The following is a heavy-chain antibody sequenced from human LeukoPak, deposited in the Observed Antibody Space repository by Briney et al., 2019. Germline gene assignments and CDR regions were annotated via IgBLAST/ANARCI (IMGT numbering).Heavy chain of an antibody. J-gene: IGHJ6*03. CDR1: GFTFSSYS. CDR2: ISSSSSYI. D-gene: IGHD6-19*01. V-gene: IGHV3-21*01. Sequence: GGSLRLSCAASGFTFSSYSMNWVRQAPGKGLEWVSSISSSSSYIYYADSVKGRFTISRDNAKNSLYLQMNSLRAVDTAVYYCARDAVAGTLRYYYYMDVWGKGTTVTVSS. CDR3: ARDAVAGTLRYYYYMDV.